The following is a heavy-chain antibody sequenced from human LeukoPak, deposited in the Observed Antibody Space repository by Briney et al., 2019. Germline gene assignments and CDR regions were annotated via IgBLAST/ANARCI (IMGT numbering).Heavy chain of an antibody. CDR3: ARDNGDYYYYYYYYMDV. J-gene: IGHJ6*03. CDR1: GYTFTGYY. D-gene: IGHD4-17*01. V-gene: IGHV1-2*02. CDR2: INPNSGGT. Sequence: ASVKVSCKASGYTFTGYYMHWVRQAPGQGLEWMGWINPNSGGTNYAQKFQGRVTMTRDTSISTAYMELSRLRSDDTAVYYCARDNGDYYYYYYYYMDVWGKGTTVTVSS.